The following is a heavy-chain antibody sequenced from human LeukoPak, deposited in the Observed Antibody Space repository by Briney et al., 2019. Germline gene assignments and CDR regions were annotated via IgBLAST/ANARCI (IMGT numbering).Heavy chain of an antibody. D-gene: IGHD3-22*01. CDR2: IYYSGST. V-gene: IGHV4-59*08. CDR3: ARQLDSSGFNFDY. CDR1: GGSISSYY. Sequence: KTSETLSLTCTVSGGSISSYYWSWIRQPPGKGLEWIGYIYYSGSTNYNPSLKSRVTISVDTSKNQFSPKLSSVTAADTAVYYCARQLDSSGFNFDYWGQGTLVTVSS. J-gene: IGHJ4*02.